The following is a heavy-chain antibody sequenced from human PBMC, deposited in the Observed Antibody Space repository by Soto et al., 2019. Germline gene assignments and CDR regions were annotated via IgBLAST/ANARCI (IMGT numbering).Heavy chain of an antibody. V-gene: IGHV1-18*01. CDR2: IRAYNGNT. CDR1: GYTFTSYG. J-gene: IGHJ4*02. Sequence: QVQLVQSGTEVKKPGASVKVSCKASGYTFTSYGISWVRQAPGQGLEGMGRIRAYNGNTNFAQKVQGIVTMPPHTAKSTAYMELRRLVSDHTSLYYCTRPPPPVDYWGQGTLATVSS. CDR3: TRPPPPVDY.